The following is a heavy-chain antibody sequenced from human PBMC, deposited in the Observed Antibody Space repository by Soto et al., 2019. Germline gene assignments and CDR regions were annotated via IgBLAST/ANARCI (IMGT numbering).Heavy chain of an antibody. CDR1: GYTFTSYG. CDR3: AXDSQGYSYGPRPDAFDI. J-gene: IGHJ3*02. V-gene: IGHV1-18*01. D-gene: IGHD5-18*01. Sequence: ASVKVSCKASGYTFTSYGISWVRQAPGQGLEWMGWISAYNGNTNYAQKLQGRVTMTTDTSTSTAYMELRSLRSDDTAVYYCAXDSQGYSYGPRPDAFDIWGQGTMVTVSS. CDR2: ISAYNGNT.